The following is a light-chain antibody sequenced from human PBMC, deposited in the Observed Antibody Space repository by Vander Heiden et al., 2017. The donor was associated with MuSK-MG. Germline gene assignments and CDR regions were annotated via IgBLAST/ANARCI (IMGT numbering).Light chain of an antibody. CDR1: QSISFY. CDR2: LAS. CDR3: QQSHSVPRT. V-gene: IGKV1-39*01. Sequence: DIPLPQSPSSLSASVGDRVTITCRASQSISFYLNWYQQRPGKAPKFLIYLASSLRSGVPSSFSGSGSGSEFTLTISNLQPEDFATYYCQQSHSVPRTFGQGTKVEVK. J-gene: IGKJ1*01.